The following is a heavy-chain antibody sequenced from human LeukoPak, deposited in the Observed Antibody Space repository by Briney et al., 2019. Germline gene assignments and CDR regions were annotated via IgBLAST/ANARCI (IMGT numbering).Heavy chain of an antibody. J-gene: IGHJ4*02. CDR2: ISGSDGST. CDR3: AKGVYDYVWGKFDY. Sequence: PGGSLRLSCAASGFTFSSYAMSWVRQAPGKGLEWVSVISGSDGSTYYADSVKGRFTISRDNSKNTLYLQMNSLRAEDTAVYYCAKGVYDYVWGKFDYWGQGTLVTVSS. D-gene: IGHD3-16*01. V-gene: IGHV3-23*01. CDR1: GFTFSSYA.